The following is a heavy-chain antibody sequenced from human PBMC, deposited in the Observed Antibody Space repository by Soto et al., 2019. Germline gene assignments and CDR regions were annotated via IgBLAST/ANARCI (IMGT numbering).Heavy chain of an antibody. Sequence: GASVKVSCKASGYTFTSYGISWVRQAPGQGLEWMGWISAYNGNTNYAQKLQGRVTMTTDTSTSTAYMELRSLRSDDTAVYYCASDSSCLFHQHYYYYYGMDVWDQATTVTVSS. CDR1: GYTFTSYG. J-gene: IGHJ6*02. CDR3: ASDSSCLFHQHYYYYYGMDV. V-gene: IGHV1-18*04. D-gene: IGHD6-13*01. CDR2: ISAYNGNT.